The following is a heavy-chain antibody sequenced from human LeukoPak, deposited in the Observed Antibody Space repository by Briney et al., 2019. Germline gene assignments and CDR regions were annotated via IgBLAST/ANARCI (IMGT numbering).Heavy chain of an antibody. CDR3: ARRMFRLAAGPVPSYY. D-gene: IGHD6-6*01. CDR1: GYTFTSYD. J-gene: IGHJ4*02. CDR2: MNPNSGNT. V-gene: IGHV1-8*01. Sequence: ASVKVSCKASGYTFTSYDINWVRQATGQGLEWMGWMNPNSGNTGYAQKFQGRVTMTRNTSISTAYMELSSLRSEDTAVYYCARRMFRLAAGPVPSYYWGQGTLVTVSS.